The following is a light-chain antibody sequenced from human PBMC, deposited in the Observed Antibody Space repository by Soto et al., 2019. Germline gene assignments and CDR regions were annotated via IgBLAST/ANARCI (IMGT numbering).Light chain of an antibody. J-gene: IGKJ2*01. Sequence: IQLTQSPSSLSASVGDRVNITCRASQGISSYLAWYQQKPGKAPKLLIYAASTVQSGVPSRFSGSGSGTDFTLTISSLQPEDFATYYCQQLNSLYTFGQGTKLEIK. CDR3: QQLNSLYT. CDR1: QGISSY. CDR2: AAS. V-gene: IGKV1-9*01.